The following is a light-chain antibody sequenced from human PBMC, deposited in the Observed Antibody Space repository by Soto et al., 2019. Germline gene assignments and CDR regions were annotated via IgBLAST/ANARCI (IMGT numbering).Light chain of an antibody. Sequence: QSVLTQPASVSGSPGQSITISCTGTSSDVGGYDYVSWYQQLTGKAPKLLIYDVNNRPSGVSHRFSGSKSGNTASLTISGLQAEDEADYYCSSYTGSSTLVFGTGTKVTV. CDR3: SSYTGSSTLV. J-gene: IGLJ1*01. V-gene: IGLV2-14*01. CDR1: SSDVGGYDY. CDR2: DVN.